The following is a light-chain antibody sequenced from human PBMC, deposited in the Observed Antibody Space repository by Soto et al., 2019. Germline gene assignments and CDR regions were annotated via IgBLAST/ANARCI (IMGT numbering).Light chain of an antibody. CDR2: DAS. CDR1: QTISFW. Sequence: DIQMTQSPSTLSASVGDKVTITCRASQTISFWLAWYQQKPGKAPKLLIYDASSLESGGPSRFRGSGSGTEFTLTISSLQPDDFATYYCQHYNSYSEAFGQGTKVELK. V-gene: IGKV1-5*01. CDR3: QHYNSYSEA. J-gene: IGKJ1*01.